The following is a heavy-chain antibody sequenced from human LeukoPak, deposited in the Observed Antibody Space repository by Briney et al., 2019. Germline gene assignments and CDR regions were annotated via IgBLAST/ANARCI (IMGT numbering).Heavy chain of an antibody. V-gene: IGHV3-23*01. CDR2: ISSGGDST. Sequence: GSLRLFCAASGFNFSAYAVGWVRQAPGEGLEWVSTISSGGDSTRYSDSVKGRFTISRDSSKNTLYLQMNSLRAEDTAVYYCAKDWYSSSRYYFDFWGQGTLVTVSS. J-gene: IGHJ4*02. CDR3: AKDWYSSSRYYFDF. CDR1: GFNFSAYA. D-gene: IGHD6-13*01.